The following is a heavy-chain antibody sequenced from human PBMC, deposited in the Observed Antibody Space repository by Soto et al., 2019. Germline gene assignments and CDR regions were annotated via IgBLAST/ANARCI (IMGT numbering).Heavy chain of an antibody. CDR3: ARLPDR. Sequence: SETLSLTCAVSGGSISSGGYSWSWIRQPPGKGLEWIGYIYHSGSTYYNPSHKSRVTISVDRSKNQFSLKLSSVTAADTAVYYCARLPDRWGQGTLVTVSS. D-gene: IGHD2-2*01. J-gene: IGHJ5*02. V-gene: IGHV4-30-2*01. CDR2: IYHSGST. CDR1: GGSISSGGYS.